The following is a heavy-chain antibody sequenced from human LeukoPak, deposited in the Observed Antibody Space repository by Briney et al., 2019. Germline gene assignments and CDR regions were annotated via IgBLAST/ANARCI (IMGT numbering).Heavy chain of an antibody. Sequence: ASVKVSCKASGYSFTNFGISWVRQAPGQGLEWMGWIRSDNGNTNYAQNLQGRVTMTTDTSTSTAYMELRSLRSDDTAVYYCASTDYSIAATGTWPNQNEYWGQGTLVTVSS. CDR3: ASTDYSIAATGTWPNQNEY. D-gene: IGHD6-13*01. J-gene: IGHJ4*02. V-gene: IGHV1-18*01. CDR2: IRSDNGNT. CDR1: GYSFTNFG.